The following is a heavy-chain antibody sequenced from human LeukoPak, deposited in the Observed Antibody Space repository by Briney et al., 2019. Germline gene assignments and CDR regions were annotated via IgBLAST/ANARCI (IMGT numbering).Heavy chain of an antibody. V-gene: IGHV4-59*01. J-gene: IGHJ4*02. D-gene: IGHD1-14*01. CDR3: ARVWVEGFRTSPYFDY. Sequence: SETLSLTCTVSGGSISTYFWSWIRQPPGKGLEWIGYIYYTGSTNYNPSPKSRVTISVDTSKNQFSLKLSSVTAADTAVYYCARVWVEGFRTSPYFDYWGQGTLVTVSS. CDR1: GGSISTYF. CDR2: IYYTGST.